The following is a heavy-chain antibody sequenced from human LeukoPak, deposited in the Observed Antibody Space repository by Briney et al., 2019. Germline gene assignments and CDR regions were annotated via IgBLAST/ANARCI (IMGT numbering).Heavy chain of an antibody. Sequence: ASVKVSCKASGYTFNNYYMYWVRQAPGQGLEWMGMINPSGGGTSYAQKFQGRVTMTRDTSTRTVYMEVSSLKPEDTAVYYCARQGAYSSAIGMGYWGQGTLVTVSS. D-gene: IGHD6-19*01. CDR1: GYTFNNYY. J-gene: IGHJ4*02. CDR2: INPSGGGT. V-gene: IGHV1-46*02. CDR3: ARQGAYSSAIGMGY.